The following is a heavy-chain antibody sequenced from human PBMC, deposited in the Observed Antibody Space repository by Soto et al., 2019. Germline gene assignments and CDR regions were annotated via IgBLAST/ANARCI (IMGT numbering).Heavy chain of an antibody. CDR3: ASDQIQNY. Sequence: QVQLVESGGGVVQPGRSLRLSCAASGFTFRNYPMHWVRQAPGKGLEWVAFISFDGNRNYYTDSVKGRFTISRDNSKNMLYLQMNSLRAEETAVYYCASDQIQNYGGQGILVTVSS. CDR2: ISFDGNRN. V-gene: IGHV3-30-3*01. CDR1: GFTFRNYP. J-gene: IGHJ4*02.